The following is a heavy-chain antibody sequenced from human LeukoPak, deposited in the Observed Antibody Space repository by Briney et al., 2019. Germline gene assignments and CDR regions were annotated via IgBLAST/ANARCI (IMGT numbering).Heavy chain of an antibody. CDR2: ISASGDNT. CDR3: ARGTWIQLWLPFDY. J-gene: IGHJ4*02. CDR1: GFTFSSYA. Sequence: GGSLRLSCAASGFTFSSYAMSWVRQTPGKGLDWVSAISASGDNTYYADSVKGRFTISRDNSKSTLYLQMNSLRAEDTAVYYCARGTWIQLWLPFDYWGQGTLVTVSS. D-gene: IGHD5-18*01. V-gene: IGHV3-23*01.